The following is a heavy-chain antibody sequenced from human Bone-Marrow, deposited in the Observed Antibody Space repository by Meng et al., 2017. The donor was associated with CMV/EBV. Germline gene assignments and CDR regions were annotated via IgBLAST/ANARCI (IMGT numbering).Heavy chain of an antibody. CDR3: ARGDWEYCSSTSCSRNWFDP. CDR2: INHSGST. J-gene: IGHJ5*02. CDR1: SGYY. D-gene: IGHD2-2*01. V-gene: IGHV4-34*01. Sequence: SGYYWSWSRQPPGKGLEWIGEINHSGSTDYNPSLKSRVTISVDTSKNQISLKLSSVTAADTAVYYCARGDWEYCSSTSCSRNWFDPWGQGTLVTVSS.